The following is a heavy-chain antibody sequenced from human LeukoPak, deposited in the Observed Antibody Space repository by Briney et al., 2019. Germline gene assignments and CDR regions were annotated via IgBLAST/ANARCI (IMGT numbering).Heavy chain of an antibody. CDR2: IIPIFGTA. Sequence: GASVKVSCKASGGTFSSYAISWVRQAPGQGLEWMGGIIPIFGTANHAQKFQGSVTITADESTSTAYMELSSLRSEDTAVYYCARDSSSWPYYFDYWGQGTLVTVSS. D-gene: IGHD6-13*01. J-gene: IGHJ4*02. CDR1: GGTFSSYA. V-gene: IGHV1-69*13. CDR3: ARDSSSWPYYFDY.